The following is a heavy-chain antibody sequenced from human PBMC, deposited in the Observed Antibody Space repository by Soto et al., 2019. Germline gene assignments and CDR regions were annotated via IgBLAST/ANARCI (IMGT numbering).Heavy chain of an antibody. D-gene: IGHD4-4*01. Sequence: ASVKVSCKASGGTFSSYAISRVRQAPGQGLEWMGGIIPIFGTANYAQKFQGRVTITADESTSTAYMELSSLRSEDTAVYYCAREGGYSNYGWFDPWGQGTLVTVSS. CDR2: IIPIFGTA. J-gene: IGHJ5*02. V-gene: IGHV1-69*13. CDR1: GGTFSSYA. CDR3: AREGGYSNYGWFDP.